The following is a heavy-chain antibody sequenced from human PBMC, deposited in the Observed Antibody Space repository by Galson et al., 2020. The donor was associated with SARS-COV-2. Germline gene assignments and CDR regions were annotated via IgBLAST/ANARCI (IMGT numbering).Heavy chain of an antibody. CDR3: AREITIRIFWFGPDQ. CDR2: ISASGDDT. J-gene: IGHJ5*02. CDR1: GFTFTSHA. Sequence: GESLKISCVTSGFTFTSHAMTWVRQAPGKGLEYVSGISASGDDTTYAESVKGRFTISRDNSKNMLYLQLTRLRAEDTAIYYCAREITIRIFWFGPDQWGQGTLVSVSS. D-gene: IGHD3-10*01. V-gene: IGHV3-23*01.